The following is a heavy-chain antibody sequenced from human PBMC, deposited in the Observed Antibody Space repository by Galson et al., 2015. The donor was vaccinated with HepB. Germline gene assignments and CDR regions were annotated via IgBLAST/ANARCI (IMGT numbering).Heavy chain of an antibody. Sequence: SLRLSCAASGFTFSSYAMHWVRQAPGKGLEWVSYITSGSSSIYYADSVKGRFTISRDDAKNSLYLQMNSLRAEDTAVYYCARIYFGSSGAYWGQGTLVTVSS. J-gene: IGHJ4*02. CDR2: ITSGSSSI. CDR1: GFTFSSYA. D-gene: IGHD3-22*01. CDR3: ARIYFGSSGAY. V-gene: IGHV3-48*01.